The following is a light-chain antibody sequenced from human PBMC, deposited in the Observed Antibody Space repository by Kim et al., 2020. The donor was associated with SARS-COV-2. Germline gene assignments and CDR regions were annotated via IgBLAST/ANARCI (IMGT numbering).Light chain of an antibody. Sequence: GQSITISCTGASDDVGSYNRASWYKQHPGKAPKLLIFGGTKRPSRVSSRFSGSKSGNTASLTISGLQAEDEADYHCCSYAGGTSFVFGPGTKVTVL. J-gene: IGLJ1*01. CDR1: SDDVGSYNR. CDR3: CSYAGGTSFV. V-gene: IGLV2-23*01. CDR2: GGT.